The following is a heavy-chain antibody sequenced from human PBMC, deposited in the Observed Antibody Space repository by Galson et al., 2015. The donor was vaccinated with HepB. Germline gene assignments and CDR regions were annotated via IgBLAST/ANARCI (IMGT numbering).Heavy chain of an antibody. V-gene: IGHV1-3*01. CDR3: ARDPSGGYYDFDY. CDR1: GYTFTSYA. CDR2: INAGNGNT. D-gene: IGHD1-26*01. Sequence: SVKVSCKASGYTFTSYAMHWVRQAPGQRLEWMGWINAGNGNTKYSQKFQGRVTITRDTSASTAYMELSSLRSEDTAVYYCARDPSGGYYDFDYWCQGTLVTVSS. J-gene: IGHJ4*02.